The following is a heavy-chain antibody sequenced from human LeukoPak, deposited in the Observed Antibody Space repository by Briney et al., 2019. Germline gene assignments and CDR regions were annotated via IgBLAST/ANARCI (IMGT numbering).Heavy chain of an antibody. Sequence: GGSLRLSCAASTFTVYTYYMSWVRQAPGKGLEWVSVIYSDGSTYYADSVKGRFTISRDNSKNTLYLQMNSLRAVDTAMYYCARDKGGGGAFDIWGQGTMVTVSS. J-gene: IGHJ3*02. D-gene: IGHD3-16*01. V-gene: IGHV3-53*01. CDR2: IYSDGST. CDR3: ARDKGGGGAFDI. CDR1: TFTVYTYY.